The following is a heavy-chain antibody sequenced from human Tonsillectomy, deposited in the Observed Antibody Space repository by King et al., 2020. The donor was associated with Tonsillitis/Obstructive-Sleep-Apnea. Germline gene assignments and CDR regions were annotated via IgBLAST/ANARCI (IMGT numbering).Heavy chain of an antibody. CDR2: ISGNGGTT. CDR1: GFMFSSYA. CDR3: AKDLQDLVVAAGFDY. V-gene: IGHV3-23*04. D-gene: IGHD2-15*01. J-gene: IGHJ4*02. Sequence: VQLVESGGGLAQPGGSLRLSCAASGFMFSSYAMSWVRQAPGKGLECVSAISGNGGTTHYADSVKGRFTISRDHSKNTLYLQMNSLRVEDTAVYYCAKDLQDLVVAAGFDYWGQGTLVTVSS.